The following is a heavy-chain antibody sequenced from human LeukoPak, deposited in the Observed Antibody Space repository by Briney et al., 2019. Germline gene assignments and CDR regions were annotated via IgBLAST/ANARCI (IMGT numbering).Heavy chain of an antibody. CDR2: ISSSSSYT. J-gene: IGHJ4*02. CDR1: GFTFSDYY. Sequence: GGSLRLSCAASGFTFSDYYMSWIRQAPGKGLEWVSYISSSSSYTNYADSVKGRFTISRDNAKNSLYLQMNSLRAEDTAVYYCARVGMSSSGWYYFDYWGQGTLVTVSP. CDR3: ARVGMSSSGWYYFDY. D-gene: IGHD6-19*01. V-gene: IGHV3-11*05.